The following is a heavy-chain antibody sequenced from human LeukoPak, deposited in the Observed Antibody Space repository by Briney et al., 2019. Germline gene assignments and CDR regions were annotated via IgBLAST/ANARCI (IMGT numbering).Heavy chain of an antibody. Sequence: SSETLSLTCTVSGGSISSYYWNWIRQPPGKGLEWIGYISYSGSTKYNPSLKSRVTISVDTSKNQFSLRVTSLTAADTAVYYCARALTGTTSIFHHWGQGTLVTVSS. D-gene: IGHD1-7*01. CDR2: ISYSGST. CDR1: GGSISSYY. CDR3: ARALTGTTSIFHH. J-gene: IGHJ1*01. V-gene: IGHV4-59*01.